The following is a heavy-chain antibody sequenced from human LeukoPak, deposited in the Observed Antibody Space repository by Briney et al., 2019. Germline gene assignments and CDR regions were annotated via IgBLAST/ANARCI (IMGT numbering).Heavy chain of an antibody. CDR2: IRSDGSDK. D-gene: IGHD1-26*01. V-gene: IGHV3-30*02. J-gene: IGHJ4*02. CDR3: AKAVGASRPFDY. CDR1: GFTFSNYA. Sequence: GGSLRLSCAASGFTFSNYAMSWVRQAPGKGLEWVAFIRSDGSDKYYGDSVKGRVTISRDNSKNTLDLQMKSLRGEDTAVYYCAKAVGASRPFDYWGQGTLVTVSS.